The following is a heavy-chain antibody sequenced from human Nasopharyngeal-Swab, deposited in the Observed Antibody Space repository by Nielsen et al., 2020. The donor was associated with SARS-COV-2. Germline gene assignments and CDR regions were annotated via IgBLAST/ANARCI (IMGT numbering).Heavy chain of an antibody. Sequence: GESLKTPCAASGFTFFSGHWMSWVRQAPGRGLEWVANIKPDGSEKYYVDSVKGRFTISRDNARNSLYLQINSLRAEDTAMYYCARESVSITTYIDHWGQGTLVTVSS. V-gene: IGHV3-7*03. CDR2: IKPDGSEK. D-gene: IGHD3-22*01. CDR3: ARESVSITTYIDH. J-gene: IGHJ4*02. CDR1: GFTFFSGHW.